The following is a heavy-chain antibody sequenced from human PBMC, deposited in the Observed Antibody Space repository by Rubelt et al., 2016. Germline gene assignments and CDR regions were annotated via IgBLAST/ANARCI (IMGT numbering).Heavy chain of an antibody. Sequence: QVQLVQSGAEVKKPGSSVKVSCKASGYTFTSYAMHWVRQAPGQRLEWMGWINAGNGNTKYSQKFHGRVTMTEDTSTDTAYMELSSLRSEDTAVYYCATIGLEWLLEDYWGQGTLVTVSS. CDR1: GYTFTSYA. D-gene: IGHD3-3*01. CDR3: ATIGLEWLLEDY. CDR2: INAGNGNT. V-gene: IGHV1-3*01. J-gene: IGHJ4*02.